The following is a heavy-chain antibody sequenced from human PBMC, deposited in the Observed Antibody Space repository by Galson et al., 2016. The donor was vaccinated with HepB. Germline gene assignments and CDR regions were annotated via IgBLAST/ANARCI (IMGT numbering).Heavy chain of an antibody. J-gene: IGHJ4*02. V-gene: IGHV3-23*01. CDR3: AKHSSGSYSGSPL. Sequence: SLRLSCAASGFTFNNYAMSWVRQAPGKGLEWVSVISDSGGSTYYADSVKGRFTISRDSSKNTLYLQMNSLRAEDTAIYYCAKHSSGSYSGSPLWGQGTLVTVSS. D-gene: IGHD1-26*01. CDR1: GFTFNNYA. CDR2: ISDSGGST.